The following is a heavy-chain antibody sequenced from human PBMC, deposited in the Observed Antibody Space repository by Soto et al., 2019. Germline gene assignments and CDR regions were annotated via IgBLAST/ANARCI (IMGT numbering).Heavy chain of an antibody. D-gene: IGHD1-7*01. CDR3: AKGNSWSPALVLDI. CDR1: GFTFSSYA. V-gene: IGHV3-23*01. Sequence: EVQLLESGGGLVQPGGSLRLSCAASGFTFSSYAMNWGRQAPGKGLEWVSAISGSGGSTYYANSVKGRFTNSRDSSKNTLYLQMNSLRAEDTAVYYCAKGNSWSPALVLDIWGQGTMVTVSS. J-gene: IGHJ3*02. CDR2: ISGSGGST.